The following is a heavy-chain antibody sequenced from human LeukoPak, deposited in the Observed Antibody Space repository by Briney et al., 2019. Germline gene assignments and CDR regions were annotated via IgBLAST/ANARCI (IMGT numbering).Heavy chain of an antibody. J-gene: IGHJ4*02. CDR1: GFTFDDYA. Sequence: GGSLRLSCAASGFTFDDYAMHWVRQAPGKGLEWVSLISGDGGSTYYADSVKGRFTISRDNSKNSLYLQMNRLRTEDTALYYCAKGAAAGNYFDYWGQGTLVTVSS. CDR3: AKGAAAGNYFDY. V-gene: IGHV3-43*02. CDR2: ISGDGGST. D-gene: IGHD6-13*01.